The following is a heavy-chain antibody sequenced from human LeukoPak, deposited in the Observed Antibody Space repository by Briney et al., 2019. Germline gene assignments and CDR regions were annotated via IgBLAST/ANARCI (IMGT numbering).Heavy chain of an antibody. Sequence: SETLSLTSTVSVASISGPISYWGWIRQPPGKGLEWIATVLHSRTTFYSPSLEGRLTISIATSTNQFSLKMTSMTAADTAVYYCARRIVGVIDAFDYWGQGALVTVSS. J-gene: IGHJ4*02. CDR1: VASISGPISY. D-gene: IGHD1-26*01. CDR3: ARRIVGVIDAFDY. V-gene: IGHV4-39*01. CDR2: VLHSRTT.